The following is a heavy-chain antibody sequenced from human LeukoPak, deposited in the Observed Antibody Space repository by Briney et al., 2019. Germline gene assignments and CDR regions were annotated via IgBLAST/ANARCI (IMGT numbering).Heavy chain of an antibody. CDR1: GFTFSNAW. CDR3: TTENLITMVRGVTDY. V-gene: IGHV3-15*01. Sequence: GGSLRLSCAASGFTFSNAWMSWVRQAPGKGREWVGRIKSKTDGGTTDYAAPVKGRFTISRDDSKNTLYLQMNSLKTEDTAVYYCTTENLITMVRGVTDYWGQGTLVTVSS. CDR2: IKSKTDGGTT. D-gene: IGHD3-10*01. J-gene: IGHJ4*02.